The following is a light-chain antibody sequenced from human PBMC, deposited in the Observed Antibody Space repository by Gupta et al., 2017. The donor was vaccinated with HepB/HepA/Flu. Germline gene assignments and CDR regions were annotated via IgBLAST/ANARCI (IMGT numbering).Light chain of an antibody. V-gene: IGLV1-44*01. J-gene: IGLJ2*01. CDR1: SSNIGSNT. CDR3: APWDDIPGYGV. Sequence: QSVLPQPPSASGTPGPRVTISCSGSSSNIGSNTVNWYRQLPGPAPKPLLYNNNQRPSGVPERFSGSKSGTSASLAISGLQAEDEADYYCAPWDDIPGYGVFGGGTKLTVL. CDR2: NNN.